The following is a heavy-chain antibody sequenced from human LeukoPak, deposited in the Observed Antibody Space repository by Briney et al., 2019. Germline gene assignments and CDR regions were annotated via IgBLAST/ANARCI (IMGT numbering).Heavy chain of an antibody. CDR3: ARYVVYGSGKYYFDY. CDR2: INYGGTT. J-gene: IGHJ4*02. CDR1: GGSISSSNYF. V-gene: IGHV4-39*01. Sequence: SETLSVTCTVSGGSISSSNYFWSWIRQPPGQELEWIASINYGGTTYYNPSLKSRVTISVDTSKNQFSLRLSSVTAADTAVYLCARYVVYGSGKYYFDYWGQGSLVSVSS. D-gene: IGHD3-10*01.